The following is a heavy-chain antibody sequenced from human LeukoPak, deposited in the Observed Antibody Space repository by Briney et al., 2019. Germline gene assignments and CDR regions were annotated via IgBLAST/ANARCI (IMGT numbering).Heavy chain of an antibody. V-gene: IGHV3-74*01. Sequence: GGSLRLSCAASGFTFGTYWMHWVRQGPGKGLVWVSRINSDGSSTSYADSVKGRFTISRDNAKNTLYLQMNSLRAEDTAVYYCARAAGYCSSTSCYYLSPWGQGTLVTVSS. CDR3: ARAAGYCSSTSCYYLSP. CDR2: INSDGSST. D-gene: IGHD2-2*03. CDR1: GFTFGTYW. J-gene: IGHJ5*02.